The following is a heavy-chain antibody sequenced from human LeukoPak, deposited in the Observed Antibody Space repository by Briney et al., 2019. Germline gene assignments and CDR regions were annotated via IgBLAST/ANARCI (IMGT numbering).Heavy chain of an antibody. Sequence: GGSLRLSCAASGFTFSSYEMNWVRQAPGKGLEWVSFISTSSSYIHYADSVKGRFTISRDNAKKSLYLEMNSLRAEDTAVYYCAKVPSPNDYDSSGYYYYFDSWGQGNLVTVSS. CDR1: GFTFSSYE. D-gene: IGHD3-22*01. CDR2: ISTSSSYI. J-gene: IGHJ4*02. V-gene: IGHV3-21*01. CDR3: AKVPSPNDYDSSGYYYYFDS.